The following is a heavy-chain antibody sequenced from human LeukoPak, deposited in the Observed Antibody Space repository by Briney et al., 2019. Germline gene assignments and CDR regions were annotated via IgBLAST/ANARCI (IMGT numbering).Heavy chain of an antibody. CDR3: VSGIALYYFDY. Sequence: GGSLRLSCAASGFTFSRFGMHWVRESTGKGLEWVAVISYDGSDKYYADSVKGRFTISRDNSRDWVSLQMSSLRAEDTAVYYCVSGIALYYFDYWGQGTLVTVSS. CDR1: GFTFSRFG. J-gene: IGHJ4*02. D-gene: IGHD6-13*01. V-gene: IGHV3-30*03. CDR2: ISYDGSDK.